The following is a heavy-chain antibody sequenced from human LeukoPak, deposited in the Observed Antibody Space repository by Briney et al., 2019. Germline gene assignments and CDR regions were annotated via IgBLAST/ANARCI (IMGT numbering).Heavy chain of an antibody. J-gene: IGHJ6*03. CDR1: AFTFSTYW. D-gene: IGHD3-10*01. CDR2: IRSSSSYI. Sequence: GGSLRLSCAASAFTFSTYWMHWVRQAPGKGLEWVSPIRSSSSYIYYADSVKGRFTISRDNAKNSLYLQMNSLRAEDTAVYYFARGYAGKDLLCFGVLLYHYYYYMD. CDR3: ARGYAGKDLLCFGVLLYHYYYYMD. V-gene: IGHV3-21*01.